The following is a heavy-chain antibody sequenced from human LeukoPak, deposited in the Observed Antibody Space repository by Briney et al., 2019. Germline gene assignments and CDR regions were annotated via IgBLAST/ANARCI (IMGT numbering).Heavy chain of an antibody. CDR1: GGSFSGYC. CDR3: ARVDWGYYTQLPLP. V-gene: IGHV4-34*01. Sequence: SETLSLTCAVYGGSFSGYCWSWIRQPPGKGLEWIGEINHSGSTNYNPSLKSRVTISVDTSKNQFSLKLSSVTAADTAVYYCARVDWGYYTQLPLPWGQGTLVTVSS. J-gene: IGHJ5*02. CDR2: INHSGST. D-gene: IGHD3-3*01.